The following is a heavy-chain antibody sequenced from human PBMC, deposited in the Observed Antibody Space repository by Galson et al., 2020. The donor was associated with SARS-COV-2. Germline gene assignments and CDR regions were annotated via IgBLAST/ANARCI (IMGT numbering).Heavy chain of an antibody. CDR2: INNSGST. CDR3: ARHWGSSNLDPRGY. D-gene: IGHD6-13*01. J-gene: IGHJ4*02. CDR1: GGAISTNY. V-gene: IGHV4-59*08. Sequence: SETLSLTCTVSGGAISTNYWSWSRQSPGKGLGWIGNINNSGSTNYTPSLKSRVTISVDPSRNQFSLKLRSVTAADTAVYYCARHWGSSNLDPRGYWGQGTLVTVSS.